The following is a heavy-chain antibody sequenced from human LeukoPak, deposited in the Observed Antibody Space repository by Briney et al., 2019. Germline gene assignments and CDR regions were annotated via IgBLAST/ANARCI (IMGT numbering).Heavy chain of an antibody. CDR2: INWNGGST. CDR3: ARGVGWSTFDY. CDR1: GFTFDDYG. D-gene: IGHD2-15*01. V-gene: IGHV3-20*04. Sequence: GGSLRLSCAASGFTFDDYGMSWVRQAPGKGLEWVSGINWNGGSTGYADSVKGRFTISRDNAKNSLYLQMNSLRVEDTALYYCARGVGWSTFDYWGQGTLVTVSS. J-gene: IGHJ4*02.